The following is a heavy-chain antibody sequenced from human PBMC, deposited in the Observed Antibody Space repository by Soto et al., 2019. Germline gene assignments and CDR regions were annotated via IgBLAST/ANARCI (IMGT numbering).Heavy chain of an antibody. J-gene: IGHJ6*02. D-gene: IGHD3-3*01. Sequence: AGGSLRLSCAASGFAFSSFNMDWVRQAPGNGLEWISYISSSSSTTYYADSVKGRFTISRDNAKDSLYLQMNGLRDEDTAVYYCVRVRNFEFWSDYYNQNYYSYAMDVWGQGTTVTVSS. V-gene: IGHV3-48*02. CDR2: ISSSSSTT. CDR3: VRVRNFEFWSDYYNQNYYSYAMDV. CDR1: GFAFSSFN.